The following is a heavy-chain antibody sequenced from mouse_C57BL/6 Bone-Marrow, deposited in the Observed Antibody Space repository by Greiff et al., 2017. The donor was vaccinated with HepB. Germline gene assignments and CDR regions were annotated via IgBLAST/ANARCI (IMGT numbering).Heavy chain of an antibody. Sequence: DVKVEESGGGLVKPGGSLKLSCAASGFTFSSYTMSWVRQTPEQRLEWVATISRGGGNTYYPESVKGRFTISRYNAKNTLYLQMSSLRSEDTALYYCATSEGDLMDYWPQGTSVTVSS. V-gene: IGHV5-9*01. J-gene: IGHJ4*01. CDR2: ISRGGGNT. CDR3: ATSEGDLMDY. CDR1: GFTFSSYT.